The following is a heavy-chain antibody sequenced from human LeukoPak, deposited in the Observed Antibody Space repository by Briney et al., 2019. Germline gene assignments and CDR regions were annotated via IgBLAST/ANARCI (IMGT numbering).Heavy chain of an antibody. CDR2: IYTSGST. Sequence: SQTLSLTCTVSGGSISSGSYYWSWIRQPAGKGLEWIGRIYTSGSTNYNPSLKSRVTISVDTSKNQFSLKLSSVTAADTAVYYCARALTYGDYVRGYYFDYWGQGTLVTVSS. J-gene: IGHJ4*02. CDR1: GGSISSGSYY. V-gene: IGHV4-61*02. D-gene: IGHD4-17*01. CDR3: ARALTYGDYVRGYYFDY.